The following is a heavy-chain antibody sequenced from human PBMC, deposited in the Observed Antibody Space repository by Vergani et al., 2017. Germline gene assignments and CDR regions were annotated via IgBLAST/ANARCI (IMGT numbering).Heavy chain of an antibody. CDR3: ARDGLVPAARLDNWFDP. V-gene: IGHV1-69*08. Sequence: QVQLVQSGAEVKKPGSSVKVSCKASGGTFSSYTISWVRQAPGQGLEWMGRIIPILGIASYAQKFQGRVTMTRDTSTSTVYMELSSLRSEDTAVYYCARDGLVPAARLDNWFDPWGQGTLVTVSS. CDR1: GGTFSSYT. D-gene: IGHD2-2*01. CDR2: IIPILGIA. J-gene: IGHJ5*02.